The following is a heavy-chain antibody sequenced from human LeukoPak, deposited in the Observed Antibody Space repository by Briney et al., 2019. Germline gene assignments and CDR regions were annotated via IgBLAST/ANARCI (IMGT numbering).Heavy chain of an antibody. CDR2: INPSGGST. D-gene: IGHD3-10*01. J-gene: IGHJ4*02. V-gene: IGHV1-46*01. CDR3: ARESITMPLGGGKYFDY. CDR1: GYTFTSYY. Sequence: GASVKVSCKASGYTFTSYYMHWVRQAPGQALEWMGIINPSGGSTSYAQKFQGRVTMTRDTSTSTVYMELSSLRSEDTAVHYCARESITMPLGGGKYFDYWGQGTLVTVSS.